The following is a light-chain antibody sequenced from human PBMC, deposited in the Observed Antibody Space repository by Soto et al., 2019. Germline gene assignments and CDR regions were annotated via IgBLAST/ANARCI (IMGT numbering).Light chain of an antibody. Sequence: EIVMTQSPATLSVSPGERATLSCRASQTVSSSLAWYQQKPGQAPRLLIYGASTRATGIPARFSGSGSGTDFTLSISSLQSEDFAGYYCQQCYNWPWTFGQGTKVEIK. CDR1: QTVSSS. CDR3: QQCYNWPWT. J-gene: IGKJ1*01. V-gene: IGKV3-15*01. CDR2: GAS.